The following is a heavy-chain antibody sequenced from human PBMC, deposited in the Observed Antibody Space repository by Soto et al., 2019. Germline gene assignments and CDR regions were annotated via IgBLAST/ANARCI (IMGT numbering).Heavy chain of an antibody. D-gene: IGHD3-22*01. CDR2: IYSGGRT. Sequence: EVQLVETGGGLIQPGGSLRLSCAASGFTVSSDYMSWVRQAPGQGLEWVSFIYSGGRTYYADSVKGRFTISRDNSKNTLYIQMNRLRAEDTAVYYCAREAISSDYFDYWGQGTLVIVSS. J-gene: IGHJ4*02. CDR1: GFTVSSDY. V-gene: IGHV3-53*02. CDR3: AREAISSDYFDY.